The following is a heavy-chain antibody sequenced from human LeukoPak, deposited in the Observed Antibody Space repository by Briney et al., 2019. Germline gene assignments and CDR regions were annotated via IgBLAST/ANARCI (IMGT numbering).Heavy chain of an antibody. CDR1: GGSISSYY. V-gene: IGHV4-59*01. CDR3: ARGRVLYDSTGYNY. CDR2: IYYSGST. D-gene: IGHD3-22*01. Sequence: SETLSLTCTVAGGSISSYYWSWIRQPPGKGLEWNGHIYYSGSTNYNPSLKSRVTISVDTSKNKFSLKLNSVTAADTAVYYCARGRVLYDSTGYNYWGQGTLVTLSS. J-gene: IGHJ4*02.